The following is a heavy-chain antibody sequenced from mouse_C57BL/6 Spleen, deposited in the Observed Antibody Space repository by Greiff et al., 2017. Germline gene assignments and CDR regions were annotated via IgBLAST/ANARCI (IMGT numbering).Heavy chain of an antibody. CDR2: INPSSGYT. CDR1: GYTFTSYW. Sequence: QVQLQQSGAELVKPGASVKLSCKASGYTFTSYWMHWVKQRPGQGLEWIGYINPSSGYTKYNPKFKDKATLTAAKSSSTAYMQLSSLTDEDSAVYNLARWDNYDGGYYFDDWGRGPTLTVSS. D-gene: IGHD2-12*01. V-gene: IGHV1-7*01. CDR3: ARWDNYDGGYYFDD. J-gene: IGHJ2*01.